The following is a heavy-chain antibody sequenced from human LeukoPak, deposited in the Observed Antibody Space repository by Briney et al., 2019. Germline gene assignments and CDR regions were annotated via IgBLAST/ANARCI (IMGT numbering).Heavy chain of an antibody. Sequence: SETLSLTCAVYGGSLSGYYWSWIRQPPGKGLEWIGEINHSGSTNYNPSLKSRVTISVDTSKNQLSLKLSSVTAADTAVYYCARGDVDTAMAVFDYWGQGTLVTVSS. CDR1: GGSLSGYY. V-gene: IGHV4-34*01. J-gene: IGHJ4*02. CDR3: ARGDVDTAMAVFDY. CDR2: INHSGST. D-gene: IGHD5-18*01.